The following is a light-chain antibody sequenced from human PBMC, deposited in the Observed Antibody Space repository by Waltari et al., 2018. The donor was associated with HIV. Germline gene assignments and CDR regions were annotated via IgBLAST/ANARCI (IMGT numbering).Light chain of an antibody. J-gene: IGLJ3*02. CDR1: TLPRQY. Sequence: SFQLTQPPSVSVAPGQTARVTCDGETLPRQYVFWYQRRPGQAPVLVIYKYNQRPAGIPERVSGSTSGTTVALTISGVQPEDEADYYCQSSDSSGAYWVFGGGTKLTVL. V-gene: IGLV3-25*03. CDR3: QSSDSSGAYWV. CDR2: KYN.